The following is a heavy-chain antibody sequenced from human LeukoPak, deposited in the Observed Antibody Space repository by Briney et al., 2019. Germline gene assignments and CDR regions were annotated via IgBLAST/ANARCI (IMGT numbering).Heavy chain of an antibody. CDR1: GGSISSSSYS. Sequence: SETLSLTCTVSGGSISSSSYSSGWIRQPPGKGLERIGSIYYSGGTYHNPSLKSRVTISVDTSKNQFSLKLSSVTAADTAVYDYARQFSGPEQTYYYYYYYMDVWRKGTTVTVSS. J-gene: IGHJ6*03. V-gene: IGHV4-39*01. D-gene: IGHD1-14*01. CDR3: ARQFSGPEQTYYYYYYYMDV. CDR2: IYYSGGT.